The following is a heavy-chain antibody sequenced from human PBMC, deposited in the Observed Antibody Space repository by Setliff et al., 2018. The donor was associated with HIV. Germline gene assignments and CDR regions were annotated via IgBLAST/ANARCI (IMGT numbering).Heavy chain of an antibody. V-gene: IGHV3-7*03. Sequence: PGGSLRLSCAASGFTFSTYAMSWVRQAPGRGLEWVANIKADGTDKYYVDSVKGRFAISRDNSKNSLYLQMNSLRAEDTAIYYCAKMVGGSRSSGSCYFDYWGQGTLVTVSS. CDR1: GFTFSTYA. CDR3: AKMVGGSRSSGSCYFDY. CDR2: IKADGTDK. J-gene: IGHJ4*02. D-gene: IGHD2-15*01.